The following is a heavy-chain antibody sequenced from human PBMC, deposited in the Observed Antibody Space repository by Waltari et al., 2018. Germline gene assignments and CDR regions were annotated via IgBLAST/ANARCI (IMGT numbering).Heavy chain of an antibody. V-gene: IGHV3-23*01. CDR1: GFTFSSYA. J-gene: IGHJ4*02. D-gene: IGHD1-26*01. CDR2: ISGSGGST. CDR3: AKVPYPDSGSYPFDY. Sequence: EVQLLESGGGLVQPGGSLRLSCAASGFTFSSYAMSWVRQAPGKGLEWVSAISGSGGSTDYADSVKGRLTSSRDNAKNTLYLQMNSLRAEDTAVYDCAKVPYPDSGSYPFDYWGQGTLVTVSS.